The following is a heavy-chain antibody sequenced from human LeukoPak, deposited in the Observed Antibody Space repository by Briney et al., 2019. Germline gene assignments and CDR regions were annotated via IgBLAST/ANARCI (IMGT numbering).Heavy chain of an antibody. CDR1: GGSFSGYY. V-gene: IGHV4-34*01. J-gene: IGHJ4*02. CDR2: INHSGST. Sequence: SETLSLTCAVYGGSFSGYYRSWIRQPPGKGLEWIGEINHSGSTNYNPSLKSRVTISVDTSKNQFSLKLSSVTAADTAVYYCARELVRGLRSAGLSYYLDYWGQGTLVTVSS. D-gene: IGHD5-12*01. CDR3: ARELVRGLRSAGLSYYLDY.